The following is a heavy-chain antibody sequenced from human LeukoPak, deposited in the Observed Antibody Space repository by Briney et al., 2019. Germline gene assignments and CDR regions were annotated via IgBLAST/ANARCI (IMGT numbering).Heavy chain of an antibody. CDR1: GFTFSSYW. J-gene: IGHJ4*02. CDR3: ARDYYDSSGYAAFDY. V-gene: IGHV3-7*01. D-gene: IGHD3-22*01. CDR2: IKQDGSEK. Sequence: GGSLRLSCAASGFTFSSYWMSWVRQAPGKGLEWVANIKQDGSEKYYVDSVKGRFTISRDNAKNSLYLQMNSLRAEDTAVYYCARDYYDSSGYAAFDYWGQGTLVTVSS.